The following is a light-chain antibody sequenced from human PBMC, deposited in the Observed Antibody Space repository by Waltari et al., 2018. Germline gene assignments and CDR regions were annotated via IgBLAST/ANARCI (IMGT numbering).Light chain of an antibody. CDR2: NAI. CDR3: LQRTNWPPT. Sequence: EVVMTQSPATLSLSPGDRATLSCRASQSVSNSLSWYQQKPGQAPRPLIYNAITRATGIPARFSGSGSGTDFTLTIGSLEPEDAAVYFCLQRTNWPPTFGGGTTVEIK. V-gene: IGKV3-11*01. J-gene: IGKJ4*01. CDR1: QSVSNS.